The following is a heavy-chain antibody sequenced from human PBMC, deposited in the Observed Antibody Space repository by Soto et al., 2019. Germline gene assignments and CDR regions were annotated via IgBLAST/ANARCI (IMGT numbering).Heavy chain of an antibody. CDR3: ARLLRFLEWSEGPIDY. D-gene: IGHD3-3*01. V-gene: IGHV5-51*01. CDR2: IYPGDSDT. J-gene: IGHJ4*02. CDR1: GYSFTSYW. Sequence: GESLKISCKGSGYSFTSYWIGWVRQMPGKALEWMGIIYPGDSDTRYSRSFQGQVTISADKSISTAYLQWSSLKASDTAMYYYARLLRFLEWSEGPIDYWGQGTLVTVSS.